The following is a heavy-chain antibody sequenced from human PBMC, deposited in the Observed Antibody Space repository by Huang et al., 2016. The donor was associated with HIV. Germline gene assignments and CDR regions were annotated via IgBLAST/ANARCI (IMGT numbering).Heavy chain of an antibody. CDR3: ARDQDGDYSPGAFDI. CDR2: ISSSSYYI. D-gene: IGHD4-17*01. CDR1: GFTFGSYS. V-gene: IGHV3-21*01. Sequence: EVQLVESGGGLVKPGGSLRLSCAASGFTFGSYSMNWVRQAPGKVLGWCSAISSSSYYIYYADSVKGRFTISRDNAKNSLYLQMNSLRAEDMAVYYCARDQDGDYSPGAFDIWGQGTMVTVSS. J-gene: IGHJ3*02.